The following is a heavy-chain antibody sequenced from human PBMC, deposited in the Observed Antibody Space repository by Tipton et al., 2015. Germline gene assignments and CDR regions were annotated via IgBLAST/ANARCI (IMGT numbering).Heavy chain of an antibody. Sequence: TLSLNCTVSGGSISSEYWSWIRQPPGKGLEWIGYVFYTGSTYYNPSLESRVTISVDTFENQFSLKLRSVTAADTAVYFCAMGATTTVDYWGLGTLVTVSS. CDR2: VFYTGST. D-gene: IGHD1-26*01. V-gene: IGHV4-59*03. J-gene: IGHJ4*02. CDR3: AMGATTTVDY. CDR1: GGSISSEY.